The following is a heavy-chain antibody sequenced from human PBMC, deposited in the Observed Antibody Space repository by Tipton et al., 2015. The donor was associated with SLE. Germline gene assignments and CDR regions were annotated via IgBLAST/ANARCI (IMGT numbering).Heavy chain of an antibody. J-gene: IGHJ4*02. CDR2: IRYDGSNK. D-gene: IGHD6-19*01. CDR1: GFTFSSYS. CDR3: AKARYSSGWLVDY. V-gene: IGHV3-30*02. Sequence: GSLRLSCAASGFTFSSYSMNWVRQAPGKGLEWVAFIRYDGSNKYYADSVKGRFTISRDNSKNTLYLQMNSLRAEDTAVYYCAKARYSSGWLVDYWGQGTLVTVSS.